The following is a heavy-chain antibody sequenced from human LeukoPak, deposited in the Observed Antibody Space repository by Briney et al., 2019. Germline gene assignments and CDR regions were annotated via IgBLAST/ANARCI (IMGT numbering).Heavy chain of an antibody. Sequence: SETLSLTCTVSGGSISSYYWSWIRQPPGKGLEWIGYIYYSGSTNYNPSLKSRVTISVDTSKNQFSLKLSSVTAADTAVYYCARESMTYYYYYMDVWGKGTTVTVSS. CDR2: IYYSGST. V-gene: IGHV4-59*01. CDR1: GGSISSYY. D-gene: IGHD2/OR15-2a*01. CDR3: ARESMTYYYYYMDV. J-gene: IGHJ6*03.